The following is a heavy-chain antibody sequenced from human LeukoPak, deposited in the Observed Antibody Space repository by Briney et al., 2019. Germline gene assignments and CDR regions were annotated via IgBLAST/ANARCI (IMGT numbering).Heavy chain of an antibody. CDR1: GGSISSSSYY. CDR2: IYYSGST. V-gene: IGHV4-39*07. J-gene: IGHJ4*02. Sequence: PSETLSLTCTVSGGSISSSSYYWGWIRQPPGKGLEWIGSIYYSGSTYYNPSLKSRVTISVDTSKNQFSLKLSSVTAADTAVYYCARVWSGPNDYWGQGTLVTVSS. CDR3: ARVWSGPNDY. D-gene: IGHD3-3*01.